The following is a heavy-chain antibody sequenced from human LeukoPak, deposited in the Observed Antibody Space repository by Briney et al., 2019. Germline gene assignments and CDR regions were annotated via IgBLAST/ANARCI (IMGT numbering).Heavy chain of an antibody. CDR1: GGSISSSSYY. V-gene: IGHV4-39*01. CDR2: IYYSGST. Sequence: PSETLSLTCTVSGGSISSSSYYWGWIRQPPGKGLEWSGSIYYSGSTYYNPSLKRRVTISVDTSKNQFSLKLSSVTAADTAVYYCAGGIAAIDALDYWGQGTLVTVSS. D-gene: IGHD6-13*01. J-gene: IGHJ4*02. CDR3: AGGIAAIDALDY.